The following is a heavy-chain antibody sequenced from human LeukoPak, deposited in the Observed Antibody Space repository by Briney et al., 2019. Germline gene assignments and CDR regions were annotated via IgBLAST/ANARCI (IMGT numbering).Heavy chain of an antibody. J-gene: IGHJ3*02. D-gene: IGHD3-3*01. V-gene: IGHV4-59*01. CDR1: GGSISSYY. Sequence: SETLSLTCTVSGGSISSYYWSWIRQPPGKGLEWIGYIYYSGSTNYNPSLKSRVTISVDTSKNQFSLKQSSVTPADTAVFYCASLYYDFWSGYYPGHGAFGIWGQGTMVTVSS. CDR3: ASLYYDFWSGYYPGHGAFGI. CDR2: IYYSGST.